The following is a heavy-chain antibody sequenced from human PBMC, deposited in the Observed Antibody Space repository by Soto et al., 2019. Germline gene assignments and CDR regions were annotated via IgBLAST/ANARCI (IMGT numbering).Heavy chain of an antibody. CDR3: AGTTEVVVAATGCDP. CDR1: GGSISSGGYY. Sequence: QVQLQESGPGLVKPSQTLSLTCTVSGGSISSGGYYWRWIRQHPGKGLEWIGYIYYSGSTYYNPSLKSRVTISVDTSKNQFTLKLSSVTAADTAVYYCAGTTEVVVAATGCDPWGQGTLVTVSS. V-gene: IGHV4-31*03. D-gene: IGHD2-15*01. J-gene: IGHJ5*02. CDR2: IYYSGST.